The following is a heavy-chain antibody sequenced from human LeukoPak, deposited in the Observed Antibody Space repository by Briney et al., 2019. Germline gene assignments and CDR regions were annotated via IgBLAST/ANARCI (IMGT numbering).Heavy chain of an antibody. CDR3: ARHVVPGYSSSWYYVGVGGNWFDP. CDR1: GGSFSGYY. D-gene: IGHD6-13*01. V-gene: IGHV4-34*01. Sequence: SETLSLTCAVYGGSFSGYYWSWIRQPPGKGLEWIGEINHSGSTNYNPSLKSRVTISVDTSKNQFSLKLSSVAAADTAVYYCARHVVPGYSSSWYYVGVGGNWFDPWGQGTLVTVSS. J-gene: IGHJ5*02. CDR2: INHSGST.